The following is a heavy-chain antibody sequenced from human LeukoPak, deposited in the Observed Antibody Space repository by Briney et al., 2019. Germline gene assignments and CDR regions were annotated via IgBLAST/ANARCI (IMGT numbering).Heavy chain of an antibody. Sequence: PSETLSLTCTVSGGSISSYYWSWIRQPPGKGLEWIGYIYYSGSTNYIPSLKSRVTISVDTSKNQFSLKLSSVTAADTAVYYCARLAAAAPAGPPDYFDYWGQGTLVTVSS. J-gene: IGHJ4*02. CDR2: IYYSGST. V-gene: IGHV4-59*01. CDR1: GGSISSYY. D-gene: IGHD6-13*01. CDR3: ARLAAAAPAGPPDYFDY.